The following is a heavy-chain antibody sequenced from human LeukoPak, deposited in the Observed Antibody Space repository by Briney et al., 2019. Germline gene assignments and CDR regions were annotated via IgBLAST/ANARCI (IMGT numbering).Heavy chain of an antibody. CDR1: GFTVSSNY. CDR3: AKGGRLFRPICSSTSCSNWFDP. D-gene: IGHD2-2*01. J-gene: IGHJ5*02. CDR2: FYSGGDT. V-gene: IGHV3-66*01. Sequence: GGSLRLSCAASGFTVSSNYMSWVRQAPGKGLECVSVFYSGGDTYYADSVKGRFAISRDNSKNTLYLQMNSLRAEDTAVYYCAKGGRLFRPICSSTSCSNWFDPWGQGTLVTVSS.